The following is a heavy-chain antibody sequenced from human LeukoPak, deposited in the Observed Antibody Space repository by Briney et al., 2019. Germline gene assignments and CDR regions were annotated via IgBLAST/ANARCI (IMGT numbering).Heavy chain of an antibody. V-gene: IGHV4-59*01. D-gene: IGHD3-3*01. CDR1: GGSISSYY. J-gene: IGHJ5*02. CDR3: ARADYDFWSGYYSPWFDP. CDR2: IYHSGST. Sequence: SETLSLTCTVSGGSISSYYWSWIRQPPGKGLEWIGYIYHSGSTNYNPSLKSRVTISVDTSKNQFSLKLSSVTAADTAVYYCARADYDFWSGYYSPWFDPWGQGTLVTVSS.